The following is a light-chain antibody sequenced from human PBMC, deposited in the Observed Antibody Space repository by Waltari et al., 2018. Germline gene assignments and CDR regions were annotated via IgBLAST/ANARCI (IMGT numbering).Light chain of an antibody. CDR3: QQYYSYSYT. J-gene: IGKJ2*01. CDR1: QSISNW. Sequence: DIQMTQSPSTLSASIGDRVTITCRAGQSISNWLAWYQQKAGKAPKLLIYKASSLERGVPSRFSGSGSGTEFTLTISSLQPDDFATYYCQQYYSYSYTFVQGTKLEIK. CDR2: KAS. V-gene: IGKV1-5*03.